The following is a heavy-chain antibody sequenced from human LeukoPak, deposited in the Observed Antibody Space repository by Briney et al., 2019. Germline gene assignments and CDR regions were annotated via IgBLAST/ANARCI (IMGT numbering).Heavy chain of an antibody. V-gene: IGHV3-9*01. Sequence: PGGSLRLSCAASGFTFDDYAMHWVRQAPGKGLEWVSGISWNSGSIGYADSVKGRFTISRDNAKSSLYLQMDSLRAEDTALYYCAKTWAGYGSGTKGAFDIWGQGTMVTVSS. J-gene: IGHJ3*02. CDR1: GFTFDDYA. CDR2: ISWNSGSI. CDR3: AKTWAGYGSGTKGAFDI. D-gene: IGHD3-10*01.